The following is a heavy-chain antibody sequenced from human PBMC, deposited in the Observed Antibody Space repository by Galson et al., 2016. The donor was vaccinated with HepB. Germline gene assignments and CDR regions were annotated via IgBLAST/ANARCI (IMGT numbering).Heavy chain of an antibody. D-gene: IGHD5-24*01. Sequence: SLRLSCAASGFTFSTYGMHWVRQAPGKGLEWVALISSDGKSESYADSVEGRVTISRDNSKNTLYLQMHSLRGEDTAVYYCAKGRWDFDSWGQGTLVTVSS. CDR2: ISSDGKSE. J-gene: IGHJ4*02. CDR3: AKGRWDFDS. V-gene: IGHV3-30*18. CDR1: GFTFSTYG.